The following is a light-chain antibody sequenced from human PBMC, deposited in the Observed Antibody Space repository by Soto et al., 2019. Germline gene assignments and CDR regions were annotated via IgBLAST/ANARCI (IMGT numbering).Light chain of an antibody. CDR1: QSVSSSY. J-gene: IGKJ2*01. CDR3: QQFGTSTSTYT. Sequence: EIVLTQSPGTLSLSPGERATLSCRATQSVSSSYLAWYQQKPGQAPRLLIYGTSTRATGIPDRFSGSGSGTDFILTISRLEPEDFAVYYCQQFGTSTSTYTFGQGTKLEI. CDR2: GTS. V-gene: IGKV3-20*01.